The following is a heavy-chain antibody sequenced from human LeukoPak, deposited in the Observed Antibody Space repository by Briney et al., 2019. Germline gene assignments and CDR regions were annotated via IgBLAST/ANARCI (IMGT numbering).Heavy chain of an antibody. CDR2: ITSSGSTK. CDR3: ARDGHAYGRGSPHY. CDR1: GFTFSDYY. J-gene: IGHJ4*02. V-gene: IGHV3-11*01. Sequence: GGSLRLSCAAAGFTFSDYYMSWIRQAPGKGLEWVSYITSSGSTKYYADSVKGRFTISRDNAKNSYLQMNSLRAEDTAVYYCARDGHAYGRGSPHYWGQGTLVTVSS. D-gene: IGHD3-10*01.